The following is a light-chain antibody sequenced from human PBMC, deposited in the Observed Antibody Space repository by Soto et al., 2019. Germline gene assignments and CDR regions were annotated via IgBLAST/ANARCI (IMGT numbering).Light chain of an antibody. CDR1: ESIGNY. Sequence: EVVLTQSPATLSLSPGERATLSCRASESIGNYLAWYQQKLGQAPKLLIYDASHRAIGIPGRFSGDGSGTDLTLTISSREPEDFAVYYCQWRSDWPPRLTFGGGTKVEIK. CDR2: DAS. J-gene: IGKJ4*01. V-gene: IGKV3-11*01. CDR3: QWRSDWPPRLT.